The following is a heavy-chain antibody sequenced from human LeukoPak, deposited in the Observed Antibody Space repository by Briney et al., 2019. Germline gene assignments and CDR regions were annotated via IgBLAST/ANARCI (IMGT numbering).Heavy chain of an antibody. CDR2: IHYSGST. V-gene: IGHV4-59*12. CDR3: ARADNYGLDV. Sequence: SETLSLTCSVSGDSISNIYCSWIRQPPGKGLEWIGYIHYSGSTNHNPSLKSRVTTSVDTSKNQCFLRLNSVTAADTAIYYCARADNYGLDVWGQGTTVTVSS. CDR1: GDSISNIY. J-gene: IGHJ6*02. D-gene: IGHD3-9*01.